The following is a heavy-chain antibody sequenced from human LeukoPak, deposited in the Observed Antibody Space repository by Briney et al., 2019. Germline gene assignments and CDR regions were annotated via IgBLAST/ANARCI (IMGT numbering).Heavy chain of an antibody. CDR1: GFTFSSYS. D-gene: IGHD6-19*01. CDR3: ARDASSGSELYFDY. CDR2: ISSSSSYI. Sequence: GGSLRLSCAASGFTFSSYSMNWVRQAPGKGLEWVSSISSSSSYIYYADSVKGRFTISRDNAKNSLYLQMNSLRAEDTAVYYCARDASSGSELYFDYWGQGTLVTVSS. J-gene: IGHJ4*02. V-gene: IGHV3-21*01.